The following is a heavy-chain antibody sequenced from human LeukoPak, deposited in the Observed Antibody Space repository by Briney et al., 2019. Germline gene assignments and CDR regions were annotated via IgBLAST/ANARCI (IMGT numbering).Heavy chain of an antibody. CDR3: ARDYCSGGSCYFDS. CDR2: ISYDGSNK. CDR1: GFTFSSYA. V-gene: IGHV3-30*04. D-gene: IGHD2-15*01. J-gene: IGHJ4*02. Sequence: GGSLRLSCAASGFTFSSYAMHWVRQAPGKGLEWVAVISYDGSNKYYADSVKGRFTISRDNSKNTLYLQMNSLRAEDTAVYYCARDYCSGGSCYFDSWGQGTLVTVPS.